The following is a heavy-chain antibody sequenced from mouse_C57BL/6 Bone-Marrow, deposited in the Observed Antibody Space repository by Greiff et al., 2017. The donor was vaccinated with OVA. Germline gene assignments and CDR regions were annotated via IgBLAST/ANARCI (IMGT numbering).Heavy chain of an antibody. D-gene: IGHD4-1*02. CDR2: IYPGDGDT. Sequence: QVQLQQSGPELVKPGASVKISCKASGYAFSSSWMNWVKQRPGKGLEWIGRIYPGDGDTNYNGKFKGKATLTADKSSSTAYMQLSSLTSEDSAVYFCARSSTGRYSDVWGTGTTVTVSS. CDR3: ARSSTGRYSDV. J-gene: IGHJ1*03. CDR1: GYAFSSSW. V-gene: IGHV1-82*01.